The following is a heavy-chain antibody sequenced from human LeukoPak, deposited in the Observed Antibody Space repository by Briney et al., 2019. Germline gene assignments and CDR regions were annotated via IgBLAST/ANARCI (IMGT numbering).Heavy chain of an antibody. CDR1: GFTFSSYA. CDR3: AKDRVTYYDFWSGYQPRYNWFDP. CDR2: ISGSGGST. Sequence: GGSLRLSCAASGFTFSSYAMSWVRQAPGKGLEWVSAISGSGGSTYYADSVKGRFTISRDNSKNTLYLQMNSLRAEDTAVYYCAKDRVTYYDFWSGYQPRYNWFDPWGQGTLVTVCS. D-gene: IGHD3-3*01. J-gene: IGHJ5*02. V-gene: IGHV3-23*01.